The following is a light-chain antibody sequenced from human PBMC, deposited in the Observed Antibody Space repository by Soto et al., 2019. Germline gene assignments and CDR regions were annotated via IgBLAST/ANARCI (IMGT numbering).Light chain of an antibody. J-gene: IGKJ3*01. CDR2: GAS. V-gene: IGKV3-20*01. CDR3: QQYGSSPVT. Sequence: EIVLTQSPGTLSLSPGEKATLSCRASQSVSNNYLAWYQQKPGQAPRLLIYGASNRATGIPDRFSGSRSRTAFAITISRLEPEDFAVYYCQQYGSSPVTFGPGTKVDIK. CDR1: QSVSNNY.